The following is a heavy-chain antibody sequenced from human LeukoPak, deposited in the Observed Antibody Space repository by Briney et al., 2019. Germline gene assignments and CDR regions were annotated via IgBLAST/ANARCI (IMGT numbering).Heavy chain of an antibody. CDR1: GITFSSSW. CDR3: ARVDTVMAYYFDL. J-gene: IGHJ4*02. Sequence: GGSLRLSCAASGITFSSSWMHWVRQGPGEGLVWVSTIYSGGTTYYADSVMGRFTISRHNSRNTLYLQMNSLRAEDTAVYYCARVDTVMAYYFDLWGQGTLVTVSS. CDR2: IYSGGTT. V-gene: IGHV3-53*04. D-gene: IGHD5-18*01.